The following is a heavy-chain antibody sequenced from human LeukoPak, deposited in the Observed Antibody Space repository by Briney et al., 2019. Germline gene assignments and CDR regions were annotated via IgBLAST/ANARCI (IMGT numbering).Heavy chain of an antibody. Sequence: GGSLRLSCALSGFTLSSQSMNWVRQAPGKGLEWVSSISSSSSYIYYADSVKGRFTISRDNAKNSLYLQMNNLRAEDTAVYYCAITTSIVLARTHSSWGEGNLVTVSS. D-gene: IGHD6-19*01. V-gene: IGHV3-21*01. CDR3: AITTSIVLARTHSS. J-gene: IGHJ5*02. CDR2: ISSSSSYI. CDR1: GFTLSSQS.